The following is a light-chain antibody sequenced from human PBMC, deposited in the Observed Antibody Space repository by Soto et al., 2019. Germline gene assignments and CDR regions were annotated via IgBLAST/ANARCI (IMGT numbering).Light chain of an antibody. V-gene: IGKV3-15*01. CDR3: QQYNNWHT. Sequence: EIVLTQSPGALSLSRGGRATRSCRASQTVRNNYLAWYQQKPGQAPRLLIYGASTRATGVPARFSGSGSGTEFTLTISSLQSEDFAVYYCQQYNNWHTFGQGTRLEIK. CDR2: GAS. CDR1: QTVRNN. J-gene: IGKJ5*01.